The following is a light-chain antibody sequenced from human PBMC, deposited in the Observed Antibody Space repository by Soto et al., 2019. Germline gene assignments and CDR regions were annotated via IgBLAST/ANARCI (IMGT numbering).Light chain of an antibody. CDR3: QQYNNWPRT. CDR2: GAS. J-gene: IGKJ1*01. Sequence: EIVMTQSPATLSVSPGERATLSCRASQSVSSNLAWYQQKPGQAPRLLIYGASTRATGIPARFSGSGSGTEITLTISSLQSEDFAVYYCQQYNNWPRTFGQRTKVDIK. CDR1: QSVSSN. V-gene: IGKV3-15*01.